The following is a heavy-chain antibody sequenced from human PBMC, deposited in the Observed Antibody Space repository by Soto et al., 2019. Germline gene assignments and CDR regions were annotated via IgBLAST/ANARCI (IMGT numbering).Heavy chain of an antibody. V-gene: IGHV3-30-3*01. CDR2: ISSDGSNK. J-gene: IGHJ6*02. CDR3: ARAGPSSSWAYYYYGMDV. CDR1: GFTFSSYA. D-gene: IGHD6-13*01. Sequence: GGSLRLSCAASGFTFSSYAMHWVRQAPGKGLEWLAVISSDGSNKYYADSVKGRFTISRDNSKNTLYLQMNSLRAEDTAVYYCARAGPSSSWAYYYYGMDVWGQGTTVTVSS.